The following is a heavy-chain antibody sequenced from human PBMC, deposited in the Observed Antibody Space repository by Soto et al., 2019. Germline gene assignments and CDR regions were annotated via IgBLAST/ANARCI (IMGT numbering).Heavy chain of an antibody. CDR1: GFTFNTYT. V-gene: IGHV3-48*01. J-gene: IGHJ4*02. CDR2: ITVDSLM. Sequence: GGSLRLSCAASGFTFNTYTMNWARQAPGKGLEWISYITVDSLMSYADSVKGRFTISRDNAKNSLYLQMNSLRAEDTAVYYCARDLHYAFDYWGQGSLVTVSS. D-gene: IGHD3-16*01. CDR3: ARDLHYAFDY.